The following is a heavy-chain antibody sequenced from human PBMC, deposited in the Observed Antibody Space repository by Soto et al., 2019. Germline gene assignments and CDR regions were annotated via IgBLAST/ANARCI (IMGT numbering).Heavy chain of an antibody. CDR1: GGTISSSSYY. CDR2: IYYSGST. J-gene: IGHJ6*02. Sequence: PSDTLSLTCTVSGGTISSSSYYRGWIRQPPGKGLEWIGSIYYSGSTYYNPSLKSRVTISVDTSKNQFSLKLSSVTAADTAVYYCASIYDILTGSHQPYGMDVWGQGTTVT. CDR3: ASIYDILTGSHQPYGMDV. V-gene: IGHV4-39*01. D-gene: IGHD3-9*01.